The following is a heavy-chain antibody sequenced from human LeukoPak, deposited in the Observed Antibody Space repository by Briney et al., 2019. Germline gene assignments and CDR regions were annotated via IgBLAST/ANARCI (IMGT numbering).Heavy chain of an antibody. CDR3: VRGLGYTDGTEVLQY. J-gene: IGHJ4*02. CDR1: GFTFSHAW. D-gene: IGHD5-18*01. CDR2: IRKKADSDTT. Sequence: GGSLGLSCAPSGFTFSHAWMSWVCAAPGRGVEWVGRIRKKADSDTTEYAASVRGRFSISRDDSKNSLYLQMSSLKIEDTAVYYCVRGLGYTDGTEVLQYWGQGTLVTVSS. V-gene: IGHV3-72*01.